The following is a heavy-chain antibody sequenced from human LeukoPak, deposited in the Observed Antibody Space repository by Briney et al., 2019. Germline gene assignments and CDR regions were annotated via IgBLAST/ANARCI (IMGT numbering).Heavy chain of an antibody. CDR3: ARIVILSGVTQMDA. D-gene: IGHD3-10*01. CDR2: ISGSGGTT. V-gene: IGHV3-23*01. CDR1: EFTFSSFG. Sequence: GGSLRLSCAASEFTFSSFGMNWVRQAPGKGLEWVSAISGSGGTTYYADSVQGRFTISRDNAKNTLFLQMNSLRAEDTAVYYCARIVILSGVTQMDAWGKGTMVTISS. J-gene: IGHJ6*04.